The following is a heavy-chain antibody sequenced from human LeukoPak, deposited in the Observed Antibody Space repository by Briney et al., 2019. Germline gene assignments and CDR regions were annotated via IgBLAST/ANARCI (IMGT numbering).Heavy chain of an antibody. Sequence: PGGSLRLSCAASGFTFRSYGMHWVRQAPGKGLERVALISDDGSNIYYADSVKGRFTISRDSSKNTLSLQMSSLRVEDTAVYYCARDNKRFSCDYWGQGTLVTVSS. CDR3: ARDNKRFSCDY. J-gene: IGHJ4*02. CDR2: ISDDGSNI. V-gene: IGHV3-30*03. CDR1: GFTFRSYG. D-gene: IGHD2/OR15-2a*01.